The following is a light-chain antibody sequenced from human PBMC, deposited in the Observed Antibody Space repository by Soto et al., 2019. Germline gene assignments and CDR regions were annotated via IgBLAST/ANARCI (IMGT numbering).Light chain of an antibody. CDR1: QGISNS. V-gene: IGKV1-27*01. CDR2: GAS. Sequence: DIQMTQSPSSVSASVGDRVTFTCRASQGISNSLDGYQQKPGKISKLLIYGASTLQTEVPSRFSGSGSGTNFTLTINSLQPEDIATYYCHKYDDAPGTFGEGPKVEIK. J-gene: IGKJ1*01. CDR3: HKYDDAPGT.